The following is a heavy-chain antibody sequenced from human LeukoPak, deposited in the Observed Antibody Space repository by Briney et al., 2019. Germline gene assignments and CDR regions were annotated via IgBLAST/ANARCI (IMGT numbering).Heavy chain of an antibody. V-gene: IGHV3-23*01. Sequence: SGGSLRLSCAASGFTFSSYAMSWVRQAPGKGLEWVSAISGSGGSTYYADSVKGRFTISRDNSKNTLYLQMNSLRAEDMALYYCAKGYSGSYSYSSFDYWGQGTLVTVSS. CDR3: AKGYSGSYSYSSFDY. CDR1: GFTFSSYA. CDR2: ISGSGGST. J-gene: IGHJ4*02. D-gene: IGHD1-26*01.